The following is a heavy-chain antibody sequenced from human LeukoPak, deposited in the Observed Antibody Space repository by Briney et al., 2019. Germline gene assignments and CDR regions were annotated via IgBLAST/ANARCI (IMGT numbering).Heavy chain of an antibody. D-gene: IGHD4-11*01. V-gene: IGHV1-2*02. CDR3: AREVPMTTVTFDY. CDR1: GYTFTGYY. Sequence: ASVKVSCKASGYTFTGYYMHWVRQAPGQGLEWMGWINPNSGGANYAQKFQGRVTMIRDTSISTAYMELSRLRSDDTAVYYCAREVPMTTVTFDYWGQGTLVTVSS. J-gene: IGHJ4*02. CDR2: INPNSGGA.